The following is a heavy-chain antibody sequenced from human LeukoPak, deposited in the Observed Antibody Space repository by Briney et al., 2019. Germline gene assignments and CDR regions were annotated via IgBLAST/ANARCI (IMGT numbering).Heavy chain of an antibody. D-gene: IGHD2-15*01. Sequence: SETLSLTCTVSGGSMSPYYWSWIRQPPGKGLEYVGYIYYTGGTNYNPSLKSRVTVSLDTSNNQFSLKLTSVTDTDTAVYYCARLGFCRGDNCLDDYWGQGTLVTVSS. J-gene: IGHJ4*02. V-gene: IGHV4-59*08. CDR1: GGSMSPYY. CDR3: ARLGFCRGDNCLDDY. CDR2: IYYTGGT.